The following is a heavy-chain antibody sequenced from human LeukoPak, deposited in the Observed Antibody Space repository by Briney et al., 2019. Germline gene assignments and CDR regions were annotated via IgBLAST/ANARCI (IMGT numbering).Heavy chain of an antibody. CDR1: GFTFNRYG. Sequence: GGTLRLSCAASGFTFNRYGMSWVRQAPGKGLEWVSGISASGANRYYADSVKGRFTISRDNSRNTVFLQMNSLRGEDTAIYYCARVQGGGFRTADFWGQGTVVTVSS. D-gene: IGHD3-10*01. V-gene: IGHV3-23*01. J-gene: IGHJ4*02. CDR3: ARVQGGGFRTADF. CDR2: ISASGANR.